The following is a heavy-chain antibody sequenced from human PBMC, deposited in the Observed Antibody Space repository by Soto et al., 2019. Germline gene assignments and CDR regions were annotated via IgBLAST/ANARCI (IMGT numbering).Heavy chain of an antibody. J-gene: IGHJ6*02. CDR2: IESSSKYT. CDR3: TIEYYYTRDV. Sequence: QVQLVESGGGLFRPGGSLRLSCDAYGFTFRGYYMTWFLQAPGKGLEWLSYIESSSKYTNYGESVKGRFTIPRDNSKNPLNLQINNLSAYDTAVYSCTIEYYYTRDVGGQWTVVPVSS. V-gene: IGHV3-11*05. CDR1: GFTFRGYY.